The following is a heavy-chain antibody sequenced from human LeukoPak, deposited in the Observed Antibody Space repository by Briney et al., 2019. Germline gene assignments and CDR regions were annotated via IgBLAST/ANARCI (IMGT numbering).Heavy chain of an antibody. CDR3: AKSRWETYAVRAFDI. D-gene: IGHD1-26*01. CDR2: ISYDGSNK. J-gene: IGHJ3*02. Sequence: GGSLRLSCAASRFTFSSYGMHWVRQTPGKGLEWVAVISYDGSNKFYVDSVKGRFTISRDNSKNALYLQMNSLRAEDTAIYYCAKSRWETYAVRAFDIWGQGTMVTVSS. CDR1: RFTFSSYG. V-gene: IGHV3-30*18.